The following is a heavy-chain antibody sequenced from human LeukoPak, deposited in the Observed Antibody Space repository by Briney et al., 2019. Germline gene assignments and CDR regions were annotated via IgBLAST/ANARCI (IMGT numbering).Heavy chain of an antibody. J-gene: IGHJ5*02. CDR1: GGSISSSSYY. D-gene: IGHD3-9*01. Sequence: SETLSLTCTVSGGSISSSSYYWGWIRQPPGKGLEWIGYIYHSGSTYYNPSLKSRVTISVDRSKNQFSLKLSSVTAADTAVYYCARAGSYYDILTGSNWFDPWGQGTLVTVSS. CDR2: IYHSGST. V-gene: IGHV4-39*07. CDR3: ARAGSYYDILTGSNWFDP.